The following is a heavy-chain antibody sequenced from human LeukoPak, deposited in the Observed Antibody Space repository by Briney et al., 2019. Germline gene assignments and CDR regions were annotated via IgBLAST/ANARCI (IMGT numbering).Heavy chain of an antibody. CDR1: GYTFTDYY. J-gene: IGHJ4*02. CDR2: VDPEDGET. V-gene: IGHV1-69-2*01. CDR3: AKEYDSSGHCDYYFDY. Sequence: ASVKISCKVSGYTFTDYYMHWVQQAPGKGLEWMGLVDPEDGETIYAEKFQGRVTITADTSTDTAYMELSSLRSEDTAVYYCAKEYDSSGHCDYYFDYWGQGTLVTVSS. D-gene: IGHD3-22*01.